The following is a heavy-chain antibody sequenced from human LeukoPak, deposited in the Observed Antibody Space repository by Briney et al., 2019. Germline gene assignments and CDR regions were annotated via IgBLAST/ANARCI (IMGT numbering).Heavy chain of an antibody. D-gene: IGHD2-21*02. CDR2: IYYSGST. V-gene: IGHV4-39*07. CDR1: GGSISSSSYY. J-gene: IGHJ6*02. Sequence: SETLSLTCTVSGGSISSSSYYWGWIRQPPGKGLEWIGSIYYSGSTNYNPSLKSRVTISVDTSKNQFSLKLSSVIAADTAVYYCARDVGLTGLLDYYYYGMDVWGQGTTVTVSS. CDR3: ARDVGLTGLLDYYYYGMDV.